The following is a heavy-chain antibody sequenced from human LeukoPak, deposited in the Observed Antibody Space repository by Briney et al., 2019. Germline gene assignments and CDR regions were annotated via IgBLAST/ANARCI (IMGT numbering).Heavy chain of an antibody. V-gene: IGHV3-23*01. CDR1: GFTFSSYV. Sequence: GGSLRLSCAASGFTFSSYVMSWVRQAPGKGLEWVSGISSNGASTYYVDSVKGRFTISRDNSKNTLFLQMNSLRAEDTAVYYCAKRGSVGTLGHFDYWGQGTLVTVSS. J-gene: IGHJ4*02. CDR2: ISSNGAST. D-gene: IGHD6-13*01. CDR3: AKRGSVGTLGHFDY.